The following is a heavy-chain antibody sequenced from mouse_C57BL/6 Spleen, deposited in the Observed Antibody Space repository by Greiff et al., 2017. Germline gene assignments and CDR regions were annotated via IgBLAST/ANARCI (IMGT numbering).Heavy chain of an antibody. D-gene: IGHD2-1*01. V-gene: IGHV1-22*01. Sequence: VQLQQSGPELVKPGASVKMSCKASGYTFTDYNMHWVKQSHGKSLAWIGYINPNNGGTSYSQKFKGKAPLTVNKSSSTAYMELRSLTSEDSEVYYYATTNSFANWGKGTLVTVSA. CDR2: INPNNGGT. CDR3: ATTNSFAN. CDR1: GYTFTDYN. J-gene: IGHJ3*01.